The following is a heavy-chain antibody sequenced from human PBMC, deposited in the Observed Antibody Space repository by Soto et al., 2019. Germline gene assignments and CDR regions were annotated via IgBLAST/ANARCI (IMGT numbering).Heavy chain of an antibody. J-gene: IGHJ6*02. CDR2: INHSGST. Sequence: QVQLQQWGAGLLKPSETLSLTCAVYGGSFSGYYWSWIRQPPGKGLEWIGEINHSGSTNYNPSLKSRVTISVDTSKNQFSLKLSSVTAADTAVYYCARRGGIAGDYYYGMDFWGQGTTVTVSS. CDR3: ARRGGIAGDYYYGMDF. CDR1: GGSFSGYY. V-gene: IGHV4-34*01. D-gene: IGHD6-13*01.